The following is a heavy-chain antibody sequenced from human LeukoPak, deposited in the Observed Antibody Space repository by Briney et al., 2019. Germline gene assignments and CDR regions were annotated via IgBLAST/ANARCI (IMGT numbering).Heavy chain of an antibody. CDR2: ISGSGGST. CDR3: AKATAYYDSRDFDY. V-gene: IGHV3-23*01. J-gene: IGHJ4*02. D-gene: IGHD3-22*01. Sequence: PGGSLRLSCAASGFTFSSYAMSWVRQAPGKGLEWVSAISGSGGSTYYADSVKGRFTISRENTKNTLYLQMNSLRAEDTAVYYCAKATAYYDSRDFDYWGQGTLVTVSS. CDR1: GFTFSSYA.